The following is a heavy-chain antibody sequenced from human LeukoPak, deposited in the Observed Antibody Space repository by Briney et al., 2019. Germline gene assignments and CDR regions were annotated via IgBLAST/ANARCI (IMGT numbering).Heavy chain of an antibody. CDR2: ISYDGSSK. CDR1: GFTFSSYA. V-gene: IGHV3-30*04. CDR3: AKDRRGYSYGYFVY. Sequence: GGSLRLSCAASGFTFSSYAMHWVRQAPGKGLGWVAVISYDGSSKYYADSVEGRFTISRDNSKNTLYLQMNSLRAEDTAVYYCAKDRRGYSYGYFVYWGQGTLVTVSS. J-gene: IGHJ4*02. D-gene: IGHD5-18*01.